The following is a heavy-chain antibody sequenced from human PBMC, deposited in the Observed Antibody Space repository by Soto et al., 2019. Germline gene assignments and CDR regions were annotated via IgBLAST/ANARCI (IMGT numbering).Heavy chain of an antibody. CDR2: VNPILSMS. CDR1: GDTFNFYS. Sequence: QVQLVQSGAEVKSAGSSVKVSCKASGDTFNFYSINWVRQAPGLGLEWVGRVNPILSMSNYAQRFQGRVTMTAXKXXXXXXXXLXXXXSXXXXXXXXXSNYGSGXRAFDSWGQGALVTVSS. J-gene: IGHJ4*02. CDR3: XSNYGSGXRAFDS. V-gene: IGHV1-69*02. D-gene: IGHD3-10*01.